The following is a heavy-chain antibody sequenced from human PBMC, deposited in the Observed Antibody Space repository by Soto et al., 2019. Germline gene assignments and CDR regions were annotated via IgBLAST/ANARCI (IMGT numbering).Heavy chain of an antibody. CDR2: INQDGSEK. D-gene: IGHD1-26*01. CDR3: SGGVGDAF. V-gene: IGHV3-7*04. J-gene: IGHJ4*02. Sequence: EVHLVESGGGLVQTGGSLRLSCAIFESTVSRDWMNWVRQAPGKGLEWVAHINQDGSEKYYVDSVKGRFTISRDNAKKSVYLQRNIRRPADTALYYCSGGVGDAFWGQGTLVNVSS. CDR1: ESTVSRDW.